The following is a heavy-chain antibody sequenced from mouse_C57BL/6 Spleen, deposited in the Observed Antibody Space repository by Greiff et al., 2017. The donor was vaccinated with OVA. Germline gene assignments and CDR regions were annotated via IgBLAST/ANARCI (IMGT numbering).Heavy chain of an antibody. CDR2: ISSGSSTI. V-gene: IGHV5-17*01. CDR3: ARDYDVGYWYFDV. D-gene: IGHD2-4*01. CDR1: GFTFSDYG. J-gene: IGHJ1*03. Sequence: DVMLVESGGGLVKPGGSLKLSCAASGFTFSDYGMHWVRQAPEKGLEWVAYISSGSSTIYYADTVKGRFTISRDNAKNTLFLQMTSLRSEDTAMYYCARDYDVGYWYFDVWGTGTTVTVSS.